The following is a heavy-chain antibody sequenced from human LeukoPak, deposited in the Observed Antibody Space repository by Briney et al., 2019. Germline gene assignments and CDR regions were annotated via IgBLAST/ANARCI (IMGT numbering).Heavy chain of an antibody. V-gene: IGHV3-23*01. CDR2: ISGSGGNT. CDR3: AKGPLRGTAAAIDY. J-gene: IGHJ4*02. Sequence: GGSLRLSCAASGFTFSSYAMSWVRQAPGKGLEWVSTISGSGGNTYYADSVKGRFTISRDISTDTLWLQMDSLRTEDTAVYYCAKGPLRGTAAAIDYWGERTLVTVSS. D-gene: IGHD2-2*01. CDR1: GFTFSSYA.